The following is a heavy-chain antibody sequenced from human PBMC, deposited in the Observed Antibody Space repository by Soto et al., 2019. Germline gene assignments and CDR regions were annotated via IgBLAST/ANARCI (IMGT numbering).Heavy chain of an antibody. J-gene: IGHJ6*02. CDR1: GFTFSSYA. V-gene: IGHV3-23*01. D-gene: IGHD3-16*01. CDR3: AAPQGGRSYYYYGMDV. Sequence: PGGSLRLSCAASGFTFSSYAMSWVRQAPGKGLEWVSAISGSGGSTYYADSVKGRFTISRDNSKNTLYLQMNSLRAEDTAVYYCAAPQGGRSYYYYGMDVWGQGTTVTVSS. CDR2: ISGSGGST.